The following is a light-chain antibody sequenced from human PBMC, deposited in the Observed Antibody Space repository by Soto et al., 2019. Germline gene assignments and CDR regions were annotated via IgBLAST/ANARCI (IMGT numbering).Light chain of an antibody. J-gene: IGKJ1*01. CDR2: AAS. CDR1: QSISSY. CDR3: QQSYSTPRT. V-gene: IGKV1-39*01. Sequence: DIQMTQSPSSLSASVGDRVTITCRASQSISSYLNWYQQKPGKAPKLLIYAASSLQSGVPSRFSGSGSGTDITLTISSLQPEDFATYYCQQSYSTPRTFGQGTKV.